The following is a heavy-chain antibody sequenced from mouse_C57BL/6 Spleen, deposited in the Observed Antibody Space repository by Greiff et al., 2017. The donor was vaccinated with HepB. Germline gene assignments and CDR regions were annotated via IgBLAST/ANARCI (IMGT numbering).Heavy chain of an antibody. D-gene: IGHD2-1*01. Sequence: EVQLQQSGPELVKPGASVKISCKASGYTFTDYYMNWVKQSHGKSLEWIGDINPNNGGTSYNQKFKGKATLTVDKSSSTAYMELRSLTSEDSAVYYCARPNLLWYQYYFDYGGQGTTLTDSS. J-gene: IGHJ2*01. CDR1: GYTFTDYY. CDR3: ARPNLLWYQYYFDY. V-gene: IGHV1-26*01. CDR2: INPNNGGT.